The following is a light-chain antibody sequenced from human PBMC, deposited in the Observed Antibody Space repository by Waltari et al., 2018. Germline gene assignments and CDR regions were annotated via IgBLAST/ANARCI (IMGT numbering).Light chain of an antibody. CDR1: QSLLHINGYNY. V-gene: IGKV2-28*01. CDR2: LGS. CDR3: MQALQTNKT. J-gene: IGKJ1*01. Sequence: DIVMTQSLLSLTVTPGAPASISCRSSQSLLHINGYNYLDWYLQKPGQSPQLLIYLGSNRASRFPVRFCGTVSGTEFTLKISRVEAEDVSVDYCMQALQTNKTFGQGTKLE.